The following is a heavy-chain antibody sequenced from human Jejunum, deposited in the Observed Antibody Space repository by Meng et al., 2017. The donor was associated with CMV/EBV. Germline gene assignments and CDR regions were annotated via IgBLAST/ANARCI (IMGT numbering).Heavy chain of an antibody. CDR1: YA. D-gene: IGHD3/OR15-3a*01. Sequence: YAMSWVRQAPGKGLSCVSFVGVSGSTTYYADSVRGRFTISRDNSDNMLYLQMNSLRGEDTAVYYCAKGFTTFGLVIPFLYYGMDVWGQGTTVTVSS. CDR2: VGVSGSTT. V-gene: IGHV3-23*01. CDR3: AKGFTTFGLVIPFLYYGMDV. J-gene: IGHJ6*02.